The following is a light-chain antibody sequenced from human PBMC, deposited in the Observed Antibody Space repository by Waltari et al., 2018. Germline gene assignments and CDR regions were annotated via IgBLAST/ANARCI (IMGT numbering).Light chain of an antibody. CDR2: DVS. V-gene: IGLV2-14*01. Sequence: QSALTQPASVSGSPGQSITISCTGTSSDVGGYNYVSWFQQHPGKAPKLMTYDVSKRPSGVANRFSGSKSGSTASLTISVLQADDEADYYCSSYTSSSTYVFGTGTKVTVL. J-gene: IGLJ1*01. CDR1: SSDVGGYNY. CDR3: SSYTSSSTYV.